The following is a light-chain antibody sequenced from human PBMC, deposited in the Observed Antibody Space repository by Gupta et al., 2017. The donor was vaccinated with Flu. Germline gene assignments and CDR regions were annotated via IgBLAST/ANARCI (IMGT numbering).Light chain of an antibody. CDR2: DEI. V-gene: IGLV1-51*01. Sequence: KVTIACSGSSSNIEKKFVSWYQQLPGKAPNLLMYDEIKRPSGIPDRFSASKSGNSATLAITGLQTGDEAEYYCGTWDNKVRAVVFGGGTKVTVL. J-gene: IGLJ3*02. CDR1: SSNIEKKF. CDR3: GTWDNKVRAVV.